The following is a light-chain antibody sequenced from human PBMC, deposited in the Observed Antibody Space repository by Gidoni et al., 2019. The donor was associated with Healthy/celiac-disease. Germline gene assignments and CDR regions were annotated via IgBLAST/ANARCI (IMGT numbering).Light chain of an antibody. J-gene: IGLJ2*01. CDR2: EVS. Sequence: QYALTQPASVSGSPGQSITISCTGTSSDVGGYNYVSWYQQHPGKAPKLMIYEVSNRPSGVPDRFSGSKSGNTASLTISGLQAEDEADYYCSSYTSSSTPVFGGGTKLTVL. CDR3: SSYTSSSTPV. CDR1: SSDVGGYNY. V-gene: IGLV2-14*01.